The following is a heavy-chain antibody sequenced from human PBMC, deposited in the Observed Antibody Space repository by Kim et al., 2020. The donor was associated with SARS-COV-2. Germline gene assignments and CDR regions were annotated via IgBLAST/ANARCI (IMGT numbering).Heavy chain of an antibody. V-gene: IGHV3-23*01. CDR3: AKGKQWLETDAVYEPDYYGMDV. CDR1: GFTFSSYA. CDR2: ISGSGGST. Sequence: GGSLRLSCAASGFTFSSYAMSWVRQAPGKGLEWVSAISGSGGSTYYADSVKGRFTISRDNSKNTLYLQMNSLRAEDTAVYYCAKGKQWLETDAVYEPDYYGMDVWGQGTTVTVSS. J-gene: IGHJ6*02. D-gene: IGHD6-19*01.